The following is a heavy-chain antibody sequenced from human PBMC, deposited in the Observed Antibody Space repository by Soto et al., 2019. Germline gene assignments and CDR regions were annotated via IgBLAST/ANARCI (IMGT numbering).Heavy chain of an antibody. CDR2: MGNDGITT. Sequence: QVQLVESGGGVVQPGRSLRLSCAASGFTFSTYGMHWVRQAPGKGLEWVAVMGNDGITTFYADSVKGRFTISRDNSKNTWFLQMNSLRADDTAVYYCAKEFQWELHAFDIWGQGTMVTVSS. CDR3: AKEFQWELHAFDI. V-gene: IGHV3-30*18. D-gene: IGHD1-26*01. J-gene: IGHJ3*02. CDR1: GFTFSTYG.